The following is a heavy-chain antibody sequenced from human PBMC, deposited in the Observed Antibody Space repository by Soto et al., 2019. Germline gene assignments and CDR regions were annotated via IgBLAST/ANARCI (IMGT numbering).Heavy chain of an antibody. CDR1: GDSISSSSYY. CDR2: IFYSGST. CDR3: ARVKPSNGMDV. Sequence: QLQLQESGPGLVKPSETLSLTCTVSGDSISSSSYYWGWIRQPPGKGLEWIGSIFYSGSTYYNPSLRSRVTISVDTSKNQFSLKLSSVTAADTAVYYCARVKPSNGMDVWGQGTTVTVSS. V-gene: IGHV4-39*01. J-gene: IGHJ6*02.